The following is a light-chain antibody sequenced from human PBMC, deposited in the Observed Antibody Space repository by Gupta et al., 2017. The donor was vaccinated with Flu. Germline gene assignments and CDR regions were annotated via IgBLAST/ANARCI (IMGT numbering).Light chain of an antibody. Sequence: QTVVTQEPSFSVSPGGTVTLTCGLTSGSVSTNFYPIWYQQTPGQAPRTLVYNTNSRSSGVPGRFSGSILGNKAALTITGAQADDESDYYCVLYMGGNTWMFGGGTKLTVL. CDR2: NTN. V-gene: IGLV8-61*01. CDR3: VLYMGGNTWM. CDR1: SGSVSTNFY. J-gene: IGLJ3*02.